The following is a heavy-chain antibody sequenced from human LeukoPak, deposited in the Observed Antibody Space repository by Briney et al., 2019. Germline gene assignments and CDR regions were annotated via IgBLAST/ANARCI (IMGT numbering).Heavy chain of an antibody. CDR1: GYTFTSYG. CDR2: ISAYNGNT. D-gene: IGHD2-2*01. J-gene: IGHJ6*02. V-gene: IGHV1-18*01. CDR3: ARDFRSCYARFCYYYGMDV. Sequence: ASVKVSCKASGYTFTSYGISWVRQAPGQGLEWMGWISAYNGNTNYAQKLQGRVTMTTDTSTSTAYMELRSLRSDDTAVYYCARDFRSCYARFCYYYGMDVWGQGTTDTVSS.